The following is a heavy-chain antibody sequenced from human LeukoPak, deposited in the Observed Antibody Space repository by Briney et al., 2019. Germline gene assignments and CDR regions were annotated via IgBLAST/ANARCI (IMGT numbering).Heavy chain of an antibody. D-gene: IGHD6-19*01. V-gene: IGHV3-7*01. Sequence: GRSLRLSCAASGFTFSSYGMHWVRQAPGKGLEWVANIKQDGSEKRYVDPVKGRFTISRDNAKNSLYLQMNSLRAEDTAVYYCARDRDQWLSYFDYWGQGTLVTVSS. J-gene: IGHJ4*02. CDR3: ARDRDQWLSYFDY. CDR1: GFTFSSYG. CDR2: IKQDGSEK.